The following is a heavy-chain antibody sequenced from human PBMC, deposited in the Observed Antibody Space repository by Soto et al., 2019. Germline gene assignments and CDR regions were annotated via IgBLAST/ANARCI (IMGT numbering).Heavy chain of an antibody. V-gene: IGHV3-7*01. CDR2: IKQDGSNK. CDR3: AKEEDTYYYDSSGYYDAFDI. CDR1: GFTFSSYW. Sequence: GGSLRLSCAASGFTFSSYWMSWVRQAPGKGLEWVANIKQDGSNKYYADSVKGRFTISRDNSKNTLYLQMNSLRAEDTAVYYSAKEEDTYYYDSSGYYDAFDIWGQGTMVTVSS. J-gene: IGHJ3*02. D-gene: IGHD3-22*01.